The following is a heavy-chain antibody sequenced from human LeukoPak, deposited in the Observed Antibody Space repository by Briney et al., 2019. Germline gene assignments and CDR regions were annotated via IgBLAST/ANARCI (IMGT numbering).Heavy chain of an antibody. CDR3: ARDMITFGGVIDYYFDY. V-gene: IGHV1-69*06. Sequence: SVKVSCTASGGTFSRYAISWVRQAPGKGLEWMGGIIPIFGTANYAQKFQGRVTIPADKSTSTAYMELSSLRSEDTAVYSCARDMITFGGVIDYYFDYWGQGTLVTVSS. CDR1: GGTFSRYA. J-gene: IGHJ4*02. D-gene: IGHD3-16*02. CDR2: IIPIFGTA.